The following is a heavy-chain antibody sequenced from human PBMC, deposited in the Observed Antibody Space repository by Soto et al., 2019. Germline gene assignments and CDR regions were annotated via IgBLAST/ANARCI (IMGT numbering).Heavy chain of an antibody. CDR3: AKNRGSGSYTNCNFDV. Sequence: EVQVLESGGGLVQPGGSLRLSCAASGFTFSNYAMSWVRQAPGKGLEWVSTIHGGGDYTHYTDSVKGRFTISRDNSRNTLFLQMNGVIAEDTAVSYCAKNRGSGSYTNCNFDVWGGCTLVPISS. CDR1: GFTFSNYA. V-gene: IGHV3-23*01. D-gene: IGHD1-26*01. J-gene: IGHJ2*01. CDR2: IHGGGDYT.